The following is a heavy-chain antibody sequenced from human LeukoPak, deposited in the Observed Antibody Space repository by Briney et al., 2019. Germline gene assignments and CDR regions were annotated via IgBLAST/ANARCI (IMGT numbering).Heavy chain of an antibody. V-gene: IGHV3-11*01. J-gene: IGHJ4*02. D-gene: IGHD3-16*01. CDR1: GFTFSDYY. CDR3: ARDAAFVGVNHFDN. CDR2: MSNSGDTF. Sequence: GGSLRLSCAASGFTFSDYYMSWIRQAPGKGLEWLSYMSNSGDTFYYADSVRGRFTISRDNAKNSLYLQMNSLTAEDTAVYYCARDAAFVGVNHFDNWGQGSLVTVSS.